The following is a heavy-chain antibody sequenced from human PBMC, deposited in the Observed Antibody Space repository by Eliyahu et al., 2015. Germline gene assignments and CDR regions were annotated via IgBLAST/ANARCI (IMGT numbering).Heavy chain of an antibody. CDR1: GYXFXXFX. Sequence: QVQLVQSGAEVKNPGASVKVSCKASGYXFXXFXMHWARQAPGQGLEWMGWVNPNGGGTHYAEKFQGRVTMTRDTSINTAYMELSSLRSDDTAVYYCARERAECSGGSCHRRTFDPWGQGTLVTVSS. CDR3: ARERAECSGGSCHRRTFDP. D-gene: IGHD2-15*01. CDR2: VNPNGGGT. J-gene: IGHJ5*02. V-gene: IGHV1-2*02.